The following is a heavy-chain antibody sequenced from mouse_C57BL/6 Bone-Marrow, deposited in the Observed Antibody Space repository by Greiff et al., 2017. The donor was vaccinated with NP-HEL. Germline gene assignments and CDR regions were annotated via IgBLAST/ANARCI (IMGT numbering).Heavy chain of an antibody. CDR3: ARHYYGSSYWYFDV. Sequence: GAELVRPGTSVKMSCKASGYTFTNYWIGWAKQRPGHGLEWIGDIYPGGGYTNYNEKFKGKATLTADKSSSTAYMQFSSLTSEDSAIYYCARHYYGSSYWYFDVWGTGTTVTVSS. CDR1: GYTFTNYW. V-gene: IGHV1-63*01. CDR2: IYPGGGYT. J-gene: IGHJ1*03. D-gene: IGHD1-1*01.